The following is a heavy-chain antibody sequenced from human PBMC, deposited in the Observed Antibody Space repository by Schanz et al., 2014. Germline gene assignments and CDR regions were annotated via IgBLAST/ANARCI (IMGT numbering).Heavy chain of an antibody. CDR2: IIPVVGSA. J-gene: IGHJ6*02. Sequence: QVQLVQSGTEVKKPGSSVKISCKVSGGTFRSYTISWVRQAPGQGLEWMGGIIPVVGSAHYAQKFQGRVAVTADKSTTTAYLELRSLGVEDTAVYYCAKKGVGSSDSYYNYGMDVWGQGT. D-gene: IGHD1-26*01. CDR3: AKKGVGSSDSYYNYGMDV. CDR1: GGTFRSYT. V-gene: IGHV1-69*08.